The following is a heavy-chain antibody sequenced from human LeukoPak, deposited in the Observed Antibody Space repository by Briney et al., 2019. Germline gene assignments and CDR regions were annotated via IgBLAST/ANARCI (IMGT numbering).Heavy chain of an antibody. V-gene: IGHV4-59*08. CDR3: ARHGDYGDYFE. CDR2: IYYSGST. D-gene: IGHD4-17*01. Sequence: SETLSLTCTVSGGSISSYYWSWIRQPPGKGLEWIGYIYYSGSTNYNPSLKSRVTISVDTSKSQFSLKLSSVTAADTAVYYCARHGDYGDYFEWGQGTLVTVSS. J-gene: IGHJ4*02. CDR1: GGSISSYY.